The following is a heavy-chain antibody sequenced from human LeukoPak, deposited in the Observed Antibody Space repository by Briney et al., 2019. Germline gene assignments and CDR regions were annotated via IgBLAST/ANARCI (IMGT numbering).Heavy chain of an antibody. J-gene: IGHJ6*02. CDR1: GGSFSGYY. V-gene: IGHV4-34*01. CDR3: ARDQPSTYYYYGMDV. Sequence: PSETLSLTCAVCGGSFSGYYWSWIRQPPGKGLEWIGEINHSGSTNYNPSLKSRVTISVDTSKNQFSLKLSSVTAADTAVYYCARDQPSTYYYYGMDVWGQGTTVTVSS. CDR2: INHSGST.